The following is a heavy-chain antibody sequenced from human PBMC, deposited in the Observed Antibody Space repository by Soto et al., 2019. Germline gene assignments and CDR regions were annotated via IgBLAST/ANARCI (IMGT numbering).Heavy chain of an antibody. D-gene: IGHD5-12*01. CDR3: ARGESGYDDFDY. CDR2: IYYSGST. V-gene: IGHV4-59*01. J-gene: IGHJ4*02. CDR1: GGSISSYY. Sequence: ASETLSLTCTVSGGSISSYYWSWIRQPPGKGLEWIGYIYYSGSTNYNPSLKSRVTISVDTSKNQFSLKLSSVTAADTAVYYCARGESGYDDFDYWGQGTLVTVSS.